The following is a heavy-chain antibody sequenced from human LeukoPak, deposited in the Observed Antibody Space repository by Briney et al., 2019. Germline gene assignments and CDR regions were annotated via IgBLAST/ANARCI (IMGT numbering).Heavy chain of an antibody. J-gene: IGHJ4*02. CDR3: ARNVETAIIAVAY. V-gene: IGHV4-39*01. Sequence: SETLSLTCTVSGGSISSSSYYWGWIRQPPGKGLEGIGSIYYSGSTSDNPSLNRRVTISVATSKNPSSLKLSSVTAADTAVYYCARNVETAIIAVAYWGQGTLVTVSS. D-gene: IGHD5-18*01. CDR1: GGSISSSSYY. CDR2: IYYSGST.